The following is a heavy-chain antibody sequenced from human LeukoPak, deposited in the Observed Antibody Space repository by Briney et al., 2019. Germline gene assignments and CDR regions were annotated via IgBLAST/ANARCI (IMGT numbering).Heavy chain of an antibody. CDR3: ALNNVLRFLETKAGSSNYY. Sequence: GGSLRLSCAASGFTVSSNYMSWVRQAPGKGLEWVSVIYSGGSTYYADSVKGRFTISRDNSKNTLYLQMNSLRAEDTAVYYCALNNVLRFLETKAGSSNYYWGQGTLVTVSS. J-gene: IGHJ4*02. V-gene: IGHV3-53*01. CDR2: IYSGGST. D-gene: IGHD3-3*01. CDR1: GFTVSSNY.